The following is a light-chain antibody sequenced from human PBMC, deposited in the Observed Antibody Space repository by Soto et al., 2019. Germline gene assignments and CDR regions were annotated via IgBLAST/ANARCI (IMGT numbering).Light chain of an antibody. CDR2: RSN. V-gene: IGLV1-47*01. J-gene: IGLJ2*01. CDR3: ASWDYSLSGVL. Sequence: QSVLTQPPSASGTPGQRVTISCSGSSSNIGSNDAFWYQQLPGTAPKLLIYRSNQRPSVVPDRFSGSKSGTSASLAISGLRSEDEADYYCASWDYSLSGVLFGGGTKLTVL. CDR1: SSNIGSND.